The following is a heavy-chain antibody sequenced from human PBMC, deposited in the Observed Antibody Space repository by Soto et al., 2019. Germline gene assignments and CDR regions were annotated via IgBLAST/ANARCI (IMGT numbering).Heavy chain of an antibody. J-gene: IGHJ5*02. CDR3: ARHVGVNWFDP. CDR2: IYYSGST. D-gene: IGHD1-26*01. Sequence: SETLSLTCTVSVGSISSYYWSWIRQPPGKGLEWIGYIYYSGSTNYNPSLKSRVTISVDTSKNQFSLKLSSVTAADTAVYYCARHVGVNWFDPWGQGTLVTVSS. CDR1: VGSISSYY. V-gene: IGHV4-59*08.